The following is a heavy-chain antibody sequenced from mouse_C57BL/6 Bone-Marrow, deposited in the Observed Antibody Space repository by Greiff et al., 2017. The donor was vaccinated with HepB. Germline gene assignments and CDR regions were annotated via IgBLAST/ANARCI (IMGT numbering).Heavy chain of an antibody. CDR1: GYPFTDYY. CDR2: INPNNGGT. V-gene: IGHV1-26*01. CDR3: ARALYYDYDEGFFAY. J-gene: IGHJ3*01. D-gene: IGHD2-4*01. Sequence: EVQLQQSGPELVKPGASVKISCKASGYPFTDYYMNWVKQSHGKSLEWIGDINPNNGGTSYNQKFKGKATLTVDKSSSTAYMELRSLTSEDSAVYYCARALYYDYDEGFFAYWGQGTLVTVSA.